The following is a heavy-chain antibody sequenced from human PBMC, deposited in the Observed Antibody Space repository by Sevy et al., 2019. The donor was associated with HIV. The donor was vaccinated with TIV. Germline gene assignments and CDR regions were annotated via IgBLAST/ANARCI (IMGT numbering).Heavy chain of an antibody. V-gene: IGHV3-23*01. CDR3: AKGYDFWSGYYLHPFDY. CDR2: ISGSGGST. J-gene: IGHJ4*02. Sequence: GGSLRLPCAASGFTFSSYAMSWVRQAPGKGLEWVSAISGSGGSTYYADSVKGRFTISRDNSKNTLYLQMNSLRAEDTAVYYCAKGYDFWSGYYLHPFDYWGQGTLVTVSS. CDR1: GFTFSSYA. D-gene: IGHD3-3*01.